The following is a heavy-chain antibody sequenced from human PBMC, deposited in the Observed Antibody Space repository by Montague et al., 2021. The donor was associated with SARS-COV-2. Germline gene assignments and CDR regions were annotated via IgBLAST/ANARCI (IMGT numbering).Heavy chain of an antibody. D-gene: IGHD1-26*01. CDR2: IGTAGDT. CDR3: ARGRGGRPWYFDY. Sequence: SLRLSCVAPGFTFSSYDMHWFRQATGKGLEWVSAIGTAGDTYYPGSVKGRFTISRENAKNSLYLQMNSLRAGDTAVYYCARGRGGRPWYFDYWGQGTLVTVSS. V-gene: IGHV3-13*01. CDR1: GFTFSSYD. J-gene: IGHJ4*02.